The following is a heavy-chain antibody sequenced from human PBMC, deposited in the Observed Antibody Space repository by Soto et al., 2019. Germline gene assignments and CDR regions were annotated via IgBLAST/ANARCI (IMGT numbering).Heavy chain of an antibody. CDR2: IKSETDGGTT. CDR3: VTYDFIWGSYRVRWAY. V-gene: IGHV3-15*01. D-gene: IGHD3-16*02. J-gene: IGHJ4*02. Sequence: EVQLAESGGGLVNSGGSLRLSCVASGFPFSYSWMSWVRQAPGKGLEWGARIKSETDGGTTDYAAPVEGRVTISRADSKNTLTLPMNSLKTEDTAVYYCVTYDFIWGSYRVRWAYWGQGTLVTVSS. CDR1: GFPFSYSW.